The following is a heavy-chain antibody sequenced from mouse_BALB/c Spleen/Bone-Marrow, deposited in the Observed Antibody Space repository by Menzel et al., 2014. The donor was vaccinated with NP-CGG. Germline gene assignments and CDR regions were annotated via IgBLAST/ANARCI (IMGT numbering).Heavy chain of an antibody. Sequence: LKRSGLELVKPWASGMMSSNSSGYTFTSYVMHWVKQKPGQGLEWIGYVNPYNDGTKYNEKFKGKATLTSDKSSSPAYMQLSSGTSEDSAFDYCAIRGSNAEALVYWNQSTTLTISS. J-gene: IGHJ2*01. CDR3: AIRGSNAEALVY. D-gene: IGHD6-5*01. V-gene: IGHV1-14*01. CDR2: VNPYNDGT. CDR1: GYTFTSYV.